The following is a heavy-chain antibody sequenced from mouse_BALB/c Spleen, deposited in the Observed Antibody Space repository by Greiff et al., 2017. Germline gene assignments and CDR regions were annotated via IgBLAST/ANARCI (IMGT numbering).Heavy chain of an antibody. CDR3: TREDRDYYAMDY. J-gene: IGHJ4*01. CDR1: GYTFTSYW. Sequence: QVQLQQPGAELVRPGASVKLSCKASGYTFTSYWINWVKQRLGQGLEWIGNIYPSDSYTNYNQKFKDKATLTVDKSSSTAYMQLSSPTSEDSAVYYCTREDRDYYAMDYWGQGTSVTVSS. D-gene: IGHD3-3*01. CDR2: IYPSDSYT. V-gene: IGHV1-69*02.